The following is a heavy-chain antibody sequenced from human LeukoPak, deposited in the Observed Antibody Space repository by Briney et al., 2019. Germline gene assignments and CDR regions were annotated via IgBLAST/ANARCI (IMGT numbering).Heavy chain of an antibody. CDR1: GFTFSNYS. J-gene: IGHJ6*02. CDR2: FSSTSSTI. V-gene: IGHV3-48*02. Sequence: GGSLRLSCAASGFTFSNYSMNWVRQAPGKGLEWVSYFSSTSSTIYYADSVKGRFTISRDNAKNSLYLQMNSLRDEDTAVYYCARGGGGYGDYHYFYAMDVWGQGTTVTVSS. CDR3: ARGGGGYGDYHYFYAMDV. D-gene: IGHD2-15*01.